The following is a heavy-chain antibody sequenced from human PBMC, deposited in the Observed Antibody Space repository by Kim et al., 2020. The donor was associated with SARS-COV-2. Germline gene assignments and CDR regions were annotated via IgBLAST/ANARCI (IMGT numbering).Heavy chain of an antibody. D-gene: IGHD6-19*01. J-gene: IGHJ4*02. CDR3: TRYLAVAGPYYFDY. V-gene: IGHV3-49*04. CDR2: IRSKAYGGTT. Sequence: GGSLRLSCTASGFTFGDYAMSWVRQAPGKGLEWVGFIRSKAYGGTTEYAASVKGRFTISRDDSKSIAYLQMNSLKTEDTAVYYCTRYLAVAGPYYFDYWGQGTLVTVSS. CDR1: GFTFGDYA.